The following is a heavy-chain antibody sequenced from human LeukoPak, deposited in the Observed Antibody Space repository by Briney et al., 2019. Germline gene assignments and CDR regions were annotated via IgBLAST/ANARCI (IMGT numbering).Heavy chain of an antibody. V-gene: IGHV4-4*07. D-gene: IGHD5-18*01. Sequence: SETLSLTCTVSGGAISNYYWSWIRQPAGKGLGWLGRIYTSGSTNYNPSLKSRVTMSVDTSKNQFSLQLSSVTAADTAVYYYARGSGYSYGYPLDYWGQGTLVTVSS. CDR3: ARGSGYSYGYPLDY. J-gene: IGHJ4*02. CDR2: IYTSGST. CDR1: GGAISNYY.